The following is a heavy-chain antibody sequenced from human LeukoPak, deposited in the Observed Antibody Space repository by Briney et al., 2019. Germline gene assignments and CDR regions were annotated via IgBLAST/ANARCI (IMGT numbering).Heavy chain of an antibody. Sequence: PGRSQRLSCAASGFTFDDYAMHWVRQVPGNGLEWVSGISWNSGSKGYADSVKGRFTISRDNAKNSLYLQMNSLRAEDTALYYCAKGYSSSGTDAFDIWGQGTMVTVSS. CDR2: ISWNSGSK. CDR1: GFTFDDYA. J-gene: IGHJ3*02. CDR3: AKGYSSSGTDAFDI. V-gene: IGHV3-9*01. D-gene: IGHD6-13*01.